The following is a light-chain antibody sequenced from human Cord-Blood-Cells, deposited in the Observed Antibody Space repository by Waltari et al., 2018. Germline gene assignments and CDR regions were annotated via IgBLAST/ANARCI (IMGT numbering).Light chain of an antibody. J-gene: IGKJ4*01. V-gene: IGKV1-9*01. Sequence: IQLTQSPSSLSASVGDRVTITCRASQGISSYLAWYQQKPGKAPKLLIYAASTLQSGVPSRFSGSGSGTDFTLTISSLQPEDFATYYCQPLNSYLPLTFGGGTKVEIK. CDR2: AAS. CDR3: QPLNSYLPLT. CDR1: QGISSY.